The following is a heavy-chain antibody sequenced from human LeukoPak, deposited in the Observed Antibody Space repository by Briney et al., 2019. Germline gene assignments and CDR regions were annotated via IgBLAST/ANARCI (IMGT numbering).Heavy chain of an antibody. J-gene: IGHJ4*02. CDR1: DGSISSYY. CDR3: ARVYGDYGVDY. D-gene: IGHD4-17*01. Sequence: SETLSLTCTVSDGSISSYYWSWIRQPPGKGLEWIGYIYYSGSTNYNPSLKSRVTISVDTSKNQFSLKLSSVTAADTAVYYCARVYGDYGVDYWGQGTLVTVSS. V-gene: IGHV4-59*08. CDR2: IYYSGST.